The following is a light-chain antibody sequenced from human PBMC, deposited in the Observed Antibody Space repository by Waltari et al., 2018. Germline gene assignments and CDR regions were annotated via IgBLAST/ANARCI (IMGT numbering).Light chain of an antibody. V-gene: IGKV1-5*03. Sequence: DIQMTQSPSTLPASVVDRVPISCRASQSIITWLAWYQQKPGKAPKLLVYKASSLESGVPSRFSGSGSGTEFTLTISSLQADDFATYYCQQYNKYPLTFGGGTKVEI. J-gene: IGKJ4*01. CDR2: KAS. CDR3: QQYNKYPLT. CDR1: QSIITW.